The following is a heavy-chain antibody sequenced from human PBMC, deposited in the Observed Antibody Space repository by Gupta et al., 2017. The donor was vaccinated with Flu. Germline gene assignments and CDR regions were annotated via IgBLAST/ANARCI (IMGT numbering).Heavy chain of an antibody. Sequence: EVQLVESGGGLVKPGGSLRLSCAASGFTFSSYSMNWVRQAPGKGLEWVSSISSSSSYIYYADSVKGRFTISRDNAKNSLYLQMNSLRAEDTAVYYCARDLQWLVGVYDYWGQGTLVTVSS. D-gene: IGHD6-19*01. CDR1: GFTFSSYS. J-gene: IGHJ4*02. V-gene: IGHV3-21*01. CDR3: ARDLQWLVGVYDY. CDR2: ISSSSSYI.